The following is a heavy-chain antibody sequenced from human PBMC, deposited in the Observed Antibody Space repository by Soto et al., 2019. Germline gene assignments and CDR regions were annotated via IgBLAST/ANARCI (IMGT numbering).Heavy chain of an antibody. J-gene: IGHJ4*02. D-gene: IGHD2-15*01. CDR2: IKEDGSAK. CDR3: ARDGYCSGGSCYSVPVFDY. V-gene: IGHV3-7*01. CDR1: GFTFSRNW. Sequence: GGSLRLSCAASGFTFSRNWMSWVRQAPGKGLEWVANIKEDGSAKYYADAVKGRFTLSRDNVENSLYLQMNSLRAEDTAVYYCARDGYCSGGSCYSVPVFDYWGQGTLVTVSS.